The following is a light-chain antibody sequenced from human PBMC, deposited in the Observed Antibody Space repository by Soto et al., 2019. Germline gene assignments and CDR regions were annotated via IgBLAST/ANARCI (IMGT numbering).Light chain of an antibody. J-gene: IGLJ1*01. CDR3: SAYTVSRTYV. CDR2: EVT. Sequence: QSVLTQPASVSGSPGQSITISCTGTRRDVGGYNYVSWYQQYPGKSPKLLIYEVTHRPSGVSNRFSGSKSGNTASLTISGLQGEDEADYYCSAYTVSRTYVFGTGTKAPS. V-gene: IGLV2-14*01. CDR1: RRDVGGYNY.